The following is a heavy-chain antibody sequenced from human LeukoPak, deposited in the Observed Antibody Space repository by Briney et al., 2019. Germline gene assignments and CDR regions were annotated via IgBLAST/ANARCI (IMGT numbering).Heavy chain of an antibody. J-gene: IGHJ2*01. V-gene: IGHV4-4*02. D-gene: IGHD6-13*01. Sequence: PSETLSLTCAVSGGSISSSNWWSWVRQPPGKGLEWIGEIYHSGSTNYNPSLKSRVTISVDKSKNQFSLKLSSVTAADTAVYYCASLSQGYSSSWSLYWYFDLWGRGTLVTVSS. CDR2: IYHSGST. CDR1: GGSISSSNW. CDR3: ASLSQGYSSSWSLYWYFDL.